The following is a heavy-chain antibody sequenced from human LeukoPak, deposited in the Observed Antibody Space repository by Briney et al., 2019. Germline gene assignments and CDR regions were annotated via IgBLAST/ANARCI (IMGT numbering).Heavy chain of an antibody. Sequence: SETLFLTCTVSGGSISSYYWSWIRQPPGKGLQWIGYIYYSGSTNYNPSLKSRVTMSVDTSKNQFSLKLSSVTAADTAVYYCARANGAYKSFDNWGQGTRVTVSS. D-gene: IGHD4-17*01. CDR3: ARANGAYKSFDN. CDR1: GGSISSYY. V-gene: IGHV4-59*01. CDR2: IYYSGST. J-gene: IGHJ4*02.